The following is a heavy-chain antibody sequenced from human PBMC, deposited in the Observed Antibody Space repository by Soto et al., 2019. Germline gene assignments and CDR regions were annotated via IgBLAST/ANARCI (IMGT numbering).Heavy chain of an antibody. D-gene: IGHD3-10*02. V-gene: IGHV3-48*02. J-gene: IGHJ4*02. CDR3: AKDVRITDY. CDR1: GFTFSTYS. Sequence: EVQLVESGGGLVPPGGSLRLSCAASGFTFSTYSMNWVRQAPGKGLEWVSFISSTGETTYYADSVKGRLTISRDNAKNSLFLQMNSLPDEDTAMYYCAKDVRITDYWGQGTLVTVSS. CDR2: ISSTGETT.